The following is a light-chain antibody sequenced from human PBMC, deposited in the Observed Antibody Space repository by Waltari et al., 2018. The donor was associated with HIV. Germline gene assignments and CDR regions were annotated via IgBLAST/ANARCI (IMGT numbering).Light chain of an antibody. CDR3: QAADSSGTYKGNWG. Sequence: SYELTQPPSVSVSPGQTARITCSGDALPKQYASWYQQKPGQAPVLVIYKDSARPSGIPDRFSGSSSGTTVTLTISGVQAEDEADYYCQAADSSGTYKGNWGFGGGTKLTVL. J-gene: IGLJ3*02. CDR2: KDS. CDR1: ALPKQY. V-gene: IGLV3-25*03.